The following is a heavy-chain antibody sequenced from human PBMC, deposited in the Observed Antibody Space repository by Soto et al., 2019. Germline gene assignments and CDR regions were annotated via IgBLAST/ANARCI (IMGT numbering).Heavy chain of an antibody. CDR3: ARRVESDIVVVVAATLPSGAFDI. V-gene: IGHV4-39*01. Sequence: ASETLSLTCTVSGGSISSSSYYWGWIRQPPGKGLEWIGSIYYSGSTYYNPSLKSRVTISVDTSKNQFSLKLSSVTAADTAVYYCARRVESDIVVVVAATLPSGAFDIWGQGTMVTVSS. CDR1: GGSISSSSYY. D-gene: IGHD2-15*01. J-gene: IGHJ3*02. CDR2: IYYSGST.